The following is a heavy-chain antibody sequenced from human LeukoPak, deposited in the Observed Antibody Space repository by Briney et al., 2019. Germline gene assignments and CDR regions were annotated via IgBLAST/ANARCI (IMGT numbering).Heavy chain of an antibody. CDR2: ISSSSSYI. CDR3: AKDPTNYGDYPDAFDI. J-gene: IGHJ3*02. D-gene: IGHD4-17*01. CDR1: GFTFSSYS. V-gene: IGHV3-21*04. Sequence: GGSLRLSCAASGFTFSSYSMNWVRQAPGKGLEWVSSISSSSSYIYYADSVKGRFTISRDNSKNTLYLQMNSLRAEDTAVYYCAKDPTNYGDYPDAFDIWGQGTMVTVSS.